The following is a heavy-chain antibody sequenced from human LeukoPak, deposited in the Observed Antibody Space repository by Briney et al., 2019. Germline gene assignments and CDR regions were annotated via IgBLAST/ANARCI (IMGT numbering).Heavy chain of an antibody. V-gene: IGHV3-48*01. D-gene: IGHD3-22*01. CDR1: GFTFSDYN. CDR2: ISSSSTTI. J-gene: IGHJ4*02. CDR3: ARNPPEGGYLAS. Sequence: GGSLRLSCAASGFTFSDYNMNWVRQAPGKGLEWISYISSSSTTIFYGDSVKGRFIISRDNAKNSLYLQMNSLRAEDTAVYYCARNPPEGGYLASWGQGTLVTVSS.